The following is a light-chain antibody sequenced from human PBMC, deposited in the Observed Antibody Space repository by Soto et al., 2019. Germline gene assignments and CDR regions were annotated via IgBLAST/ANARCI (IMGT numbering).Light chain of an antibody. CDR3: QQYGSSLIT. V-gene: IGKV3-20*01. Sequence: QSPGTLSLSPGERATLSCRASQSISSTLLAWYQQKTGQAPRLLIYSSSIRATGIPDRFSGSGSGTDFTLTISSLEPEDFAVYYCQQYGSSLITFGQGTRLEIK. CDR2: SSS. CDR1: QSISSTL. J-gene: IGKJ5*01.